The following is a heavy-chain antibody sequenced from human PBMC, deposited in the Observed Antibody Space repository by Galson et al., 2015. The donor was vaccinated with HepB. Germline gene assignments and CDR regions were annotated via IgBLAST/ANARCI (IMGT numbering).Heavy chain of an antibody. Sequence: TLSLTCTVSGGSISSGGYYWSWIRQHPGKGLEWIGYIYYSGSTYYNPSLKSRVTISVDTSKNQFSLKLSSVTAADTAVYYCARAPGTYLDYGGNFFDYWGQGTLVTVSS. CDR1: GGSISSGGYY. CDR3: ARAPGTYLDYGGNFFDY. V-gene: IGHV4-31*03. CDR2: IYYSGST. D-gene: IGHD4-23*01. J-gene: IGHJ4*02.